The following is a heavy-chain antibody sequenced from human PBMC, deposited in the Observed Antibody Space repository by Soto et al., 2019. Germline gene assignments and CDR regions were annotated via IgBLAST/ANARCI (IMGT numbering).Heavy chain of an antibody. D-gene: IGHD2-15*01. CDR2: IHIGGGT. J-gene: IGHJ4*02. Sequence: EVHLVESGGGLVQPGESLKLSCVVSGFTVSTNYMTWVRQAPGKGLEWVSGIHIGGGTYYADSVDGRITISRDNSENTLYLQINNLRTEDTAVYCCARVMPYCSGGSCHSVDYWGQGTLVNVSS. CDR3: ARVMPYCSGGSCHSVDY. CDR1: GFTVSTNY. V-gene: IGHV3-66*01.